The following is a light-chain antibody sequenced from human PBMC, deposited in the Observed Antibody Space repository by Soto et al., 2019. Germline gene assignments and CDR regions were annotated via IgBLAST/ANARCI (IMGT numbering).Light chain of an antibody. CDR3: QQYNDWPLT. CDR1: QNINYN. V-gene: IGKV3-15*01. CDR2: GAS. J-gene: IGKJ4*01. Sequence: EIMMTQSPATLSVSPGERATLSCRASQNINYNLAWYQQKPGQAPRLLIYGASSRATGVPARFSGRGSGTEFTLTISSLQSEDFAVYYCQQYNDWPLTFGGGTKVEIK.